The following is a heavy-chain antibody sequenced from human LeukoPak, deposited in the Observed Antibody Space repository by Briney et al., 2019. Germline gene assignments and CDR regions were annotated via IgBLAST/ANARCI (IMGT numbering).Heavy chain of an antibody. V-gene: IGHV4-4*07. CDR2: IYYSGST. Sequence: SETLSLTCTVSGGSISSYYWSWIRQPAGKGLEWIGSIYYSGSTYYNPSLKSRVTISVDTSKNQFSLKLSSVTAADTAVYYCARVFADSSSWYRYYYYMDVWGKGTTVTVSS. D-gene: IGHD6-13*01. J-gene: IGHJ6*03. CDR3: ARVFADSSSWYRYYYYMDV. CDR1: GGSISSYY.